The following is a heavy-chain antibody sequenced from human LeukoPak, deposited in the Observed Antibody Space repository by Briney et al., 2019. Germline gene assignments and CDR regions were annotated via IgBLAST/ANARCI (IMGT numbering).Heavy chain of an antibody. J-gene: IGHJ3*02. V-gene: IGHV1-18*01. D-gene: IGHD3-9*01. CDR2: ISAYNGNT. Sequence: GASVKVSCKASGYTLTSYGISWVRQAPGQGLEWMGWISAYNGNTNYAQKLQGRVTMTTDTSTSTAYMELRSLRSDDTAVYYCALGIRYFDYETDAFDIWGQGTMVTVSS. CDR3: ALGIRYFDYETDAFDI. CDR1: GYTLTSYG.